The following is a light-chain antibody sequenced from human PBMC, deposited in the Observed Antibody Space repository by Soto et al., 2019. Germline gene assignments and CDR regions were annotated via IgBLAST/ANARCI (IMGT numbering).Light chain of an antibody. J-gene: IGKJ4*01. CDR1: QSLSGNY. CDR3: QQRTNGLT. CDR2: DAS. Sequence: NVLTQSPGTLSLSPGQRATPSCRASQSLSGNYLAWYQQKPGQAPRLLIYDASSRATGIPDRFSGGGSGTDFTLTISRLEPEDFAVYYCQQRTNGLTFGGGTKVDIK. V-gene: IGKV3D-20*02.